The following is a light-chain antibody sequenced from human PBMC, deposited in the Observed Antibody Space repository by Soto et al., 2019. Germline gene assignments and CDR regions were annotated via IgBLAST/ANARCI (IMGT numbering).Light chain of an antibody. CDR3: CAHAGSFTWV. J-gene: IGLJ3*02. CDR1: SSDIGTYDL. V-gene: IGLV2-23*02. Sequence: ALTQPASVSGSPGQSITISCTGTSSDIGTYDLVSWYQQHPDKAPKLIIYEVTKRPSGVSSRFSGSKSGNTASLTISGLQAEDEADYYCCAHAGSFTWVFGGGTKLTVL. CDR2: EVT.